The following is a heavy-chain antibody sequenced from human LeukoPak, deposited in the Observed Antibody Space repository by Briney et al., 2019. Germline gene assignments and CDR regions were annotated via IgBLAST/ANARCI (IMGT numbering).Heavy chain of an antibody. CDR3: SYDHFDY. CDR1: GFTFSSYW. J-gene: IGHJ4*02. CDR2: IKGDGTYT. D-gene: IGHD2-21*01. Sequence: GGSLRLSCAASGFTFSSYWMSWVRQAPGKGLEWVSRIKGDGTYTTYADSVKGRFIISRDNAKNTLYLQMNSLRAEDTAVYYCSYDHFDYWGQGTLVTVSS. V-gene: IGHV3-74*01.